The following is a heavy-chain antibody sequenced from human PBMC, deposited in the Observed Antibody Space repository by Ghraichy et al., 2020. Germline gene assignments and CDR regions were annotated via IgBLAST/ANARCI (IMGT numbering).Heavy chain of an antibody. Sequence: GGSLRLSCAASGFTFDDYAMHWVRQAPGKGLEWVSGISWNSGSIGYADSVKGRFTISRDNAKNSLYLQMNSLRAEDTALYYCAKERPGYYYGMDVWGQGTTVTVSS. CDR1: GFTFDDYA. J-gene: IGHJ6*02. V-gene: IGHV3-9*01. D-gene: IGHD1-14*01. CDR3: AKERPGYYYGMDV. CDR2: ISWNSGSI.